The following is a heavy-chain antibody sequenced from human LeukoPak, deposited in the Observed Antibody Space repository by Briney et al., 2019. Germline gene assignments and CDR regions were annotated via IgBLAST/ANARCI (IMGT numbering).Heavy chain of an antibody. CDR2: SKNKDNGHST. CDR1: GFTFSDHH. J-gene: IGHJ4*02. Sequence: PGGSLRLSCAASGFTFSDHHMDWVRQAPGKGLEWIGRSKNKDNGHSTVYAASVRGRFTFSRDDPKNSLYLQMNSLTTEDTAVYYCTRIFYYGTRGFYPDFWGQGTLVTVSS. D-gene: IGHD3-10*01. CDR3: TRIFYYGTRGFYPDF. V-gene: IGHV3-72*01.